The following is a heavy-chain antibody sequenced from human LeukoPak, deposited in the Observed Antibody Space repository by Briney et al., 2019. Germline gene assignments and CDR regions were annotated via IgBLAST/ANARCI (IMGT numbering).Heavy chain of an antibody. CDR3: ARVPYYYDSSGYYSFDY. D-gene: IGHD3-22*01. CDR2: IWYDGSNK. J-gene: IGHJ4*02. V-gene: IGHV3-33*08. CDR1: GFTFSSYG. Sequence: QPGGSLRLSCAASGFTFSSYGMHWVRQAPGKGLEWVAVIWYDGSNKYYADSVKGRFTISRDNSKNTLYLQMNSLRAEDTAVYYCARVPYYYDSSGYYSFDYWGQGTLVTVSS.